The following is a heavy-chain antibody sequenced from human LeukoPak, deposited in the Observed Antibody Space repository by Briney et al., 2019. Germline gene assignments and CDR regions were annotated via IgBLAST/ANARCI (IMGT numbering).Heavy chain of an antibody. Sequence: GESLKISCKGSGYSFNTYWIGWVRQMPGKGLEWMGIIYPGDSDTKYSPSFQGQVTISADKSISTAYLQWSSLKASDTAMYYCASLGARKAFDIWGQGTMVTVSS. J-gene: IGHJ3*02. D-gene: IGHD1-26*01. V-gene: IGHV5-51*01. CDR1: GYSFNTYW. CDR2: IYPGDSDT. CDR3: ASLGARKAFDI.